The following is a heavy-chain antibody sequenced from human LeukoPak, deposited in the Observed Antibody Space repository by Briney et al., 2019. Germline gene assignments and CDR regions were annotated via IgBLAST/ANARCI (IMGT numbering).Heavy chain of an antibody. Sequence: GGSLRLSCAASGFTFSSYGMHWVRQAPGKGLEWVAVISCDGSNKYYADSVKGRFTISRDNSKNTLYLQMNSLRAEDTAVYYCAKDQGITMVRGAPGIWGQGTMVTVSS. CDR1: GFTFSSYG. CDR3: AKDQGITMVRGAPGI. D-gene: IGHD3-10*01. V-gene: IGHV3-30*18. J-gene: IGHJ3*02. CDR2: ISCDGSNK.